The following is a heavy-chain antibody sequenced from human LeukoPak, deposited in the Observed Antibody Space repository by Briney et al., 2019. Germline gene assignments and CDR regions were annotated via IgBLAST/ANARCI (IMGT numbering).Heavy chain of an antibody. Sequence: GGSLRLSCVASEFDFFSYGMRWVRQAAGKGLVWVARIFTDGSTTTYADSVKGRFTISRDNAKNTLYLEMKSLRVEDTAVYYCARELPREVTLDYWGQGTLVTVSP. CDR2: IFTDGSTT. CDR1: EFDFFSYG. CDR3: ARELPREVTLDY. D-gene: IGHD2-21*02. V-gene: IGHV3-74*03. J-gene: IGHJ4*01.